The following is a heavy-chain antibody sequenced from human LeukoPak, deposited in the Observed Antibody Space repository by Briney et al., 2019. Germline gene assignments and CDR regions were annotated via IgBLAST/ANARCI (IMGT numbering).Heavy chain of an antibody. CDR2: INPSGGST. J-gene: IGHJ4*02. D-gene: IGHD3-9*01. CDR1: GYTFTSYY. CDR3: ARGSTIRYFDWLLSQNDY. Sequence: ASVKVSCKASGYTFTSYYMHWVRQTPGQGLEWMGIINPSGGSTSYAQKFQGRVTMTRDTSTSTVYMELSSLRSEDTAVYYCARGSTIRYFDWLLSQNDYWGQGTLVTVSS. V-gene: IGHV1-46*01.